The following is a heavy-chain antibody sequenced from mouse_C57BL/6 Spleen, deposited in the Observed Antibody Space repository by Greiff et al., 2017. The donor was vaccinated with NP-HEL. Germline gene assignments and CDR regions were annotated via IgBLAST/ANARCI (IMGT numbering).Heavy chain of an antibody. D-gene: IGHD2-10*02. CDR1: GYAFTNYL. J-gene: IGHJ4*01. CDR2: INPGSGGT. Sequence: QVQLQQSGAELVRPGTSVKVSCKASGYAFTNYLIEWVKQRPGQGLEWIGVINPGSGGTNYNEKFKGKATLTADKSSSTAYMQLSSLTSEDSAVYFCARLGYEEMDYWGQGTSVTGSS. CDR3: ARLGYEEMDY. V-gene: IGHV1-54*01.